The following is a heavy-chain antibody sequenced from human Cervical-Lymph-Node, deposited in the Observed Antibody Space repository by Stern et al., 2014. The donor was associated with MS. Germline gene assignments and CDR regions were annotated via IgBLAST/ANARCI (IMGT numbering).Heavy chain of an antibody. Sequence: QVQLQEWGAGLLKPSETLSLTCAVYGGSFSDYNWSWIRQPPGKGLEWIGEINHSRSTNYNPSLKSRVTITVDTSKTQLSLNLSPVTAADTAVYYCARDTGSFAPATTFDSWGQGALVTVSS. CDR3: ARDTGSFAPATTFDS. J-gene: IGHJ4*02. V-gene: IGHV4-34*01. CDR1: GGSFSDYN. D-gene: IGHD1-26*01. CDR2: INHSRST.